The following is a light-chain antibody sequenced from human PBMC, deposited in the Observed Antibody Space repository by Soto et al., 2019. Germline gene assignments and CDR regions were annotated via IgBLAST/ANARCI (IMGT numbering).Light chain of an antibody. J-gene: IGKJ5*01. CDR2: GAS. Sequence: EIVMTQSPTTLSVSPGERATLSCRASQSVSTNLAWYQQKPGQVPSLLIYGASTKASGIPARFRGSGSGTEFTLTIGSLQSEDFAVYYCQQYSSSPSFGQGTRLEIK. CDR3: QQYSSSPS. V-gene: IGKV3-15*01. CDR1: QSVSTN.